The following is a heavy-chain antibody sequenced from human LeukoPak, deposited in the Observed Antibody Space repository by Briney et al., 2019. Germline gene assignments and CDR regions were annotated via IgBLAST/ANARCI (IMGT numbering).Heavy chain of an antibody. Sequence: PGGSLRLSCAASGFTFSSYAMHWVRQAPGKRLEWVAVISYDGSNKYYADSVKGRFTISRDNSKNTLYLQMNSLRAEDTAVYYCAVDLGNDAFDIWGQGTMVTVSS. D-gene: IGHD4-23*01. CDR2: ISYDGSNK. V-gene: IGHV3-30*04. J-gene: IGHJ3*02. CDR3: AVDLGNDAFDI. CDR1: GFTFSSYA.